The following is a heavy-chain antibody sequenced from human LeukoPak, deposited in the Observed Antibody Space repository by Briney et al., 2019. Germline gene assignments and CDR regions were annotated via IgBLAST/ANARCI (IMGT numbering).Heavy chain of an antibody. CDR3: AQGGYFAFDF. Sequence: PGGSLRLSCVASGFTFSTYDMHWVRQAPGKGLEWVSGINRSGRTYYTDSVKGRFTISRDNSKSTLYLEMNSLRAEDTAVYYCAQGGYFAFDFWGQGTMVTVSS. V-gene: IGHV3-23*01. CDR2: INRSGRT. D-gene: IGHD2-2*03. CDR1: GFTFSTYD. J-gene: IGHJ3*01.